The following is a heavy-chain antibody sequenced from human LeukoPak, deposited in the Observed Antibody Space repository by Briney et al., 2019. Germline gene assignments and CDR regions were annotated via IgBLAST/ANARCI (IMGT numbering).Heavy chain of an antibody. V-gene: IGHV3-21*04. CDR1: GFTFSSYS. Sequence: PGGSLRLSCAVSGFTFSSYSMNWVRQAPGKGLEWVSSISSSSSYIYYADSVKGRFTISRDNAKNSLFLQMNSLRAEDTAVYYCAKKQQLVQHYDYWGQGTLVTVSS. D-gene: IGHD6-13*01. J-gene: IGHJ4*02. CDR2: ISSSSSYI. CDR3: AKKQQLVQHYDY.